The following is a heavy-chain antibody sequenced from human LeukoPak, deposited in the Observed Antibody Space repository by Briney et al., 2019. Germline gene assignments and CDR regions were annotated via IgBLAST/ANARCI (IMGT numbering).Heavy chain of an antibody. V-gene: IGHV3-23*01. J-gene: IGHJ4*02. D-gene: IGHD6-6*01. CDR1: GFTFSSYA. Sequence: GGSLRLSCAASGFTFSSYAMSWVRQAPGKGLEWVSAISGSGGSTYYADPVKGRFTISRDNSKNTLYLQMNSLRAEDTAVYYCATRDPEGSSSSPFDYWGQGTLVTVSS. CDR3: ATRDPEGSSSSPFDY. CDR2: ISGSGGST.